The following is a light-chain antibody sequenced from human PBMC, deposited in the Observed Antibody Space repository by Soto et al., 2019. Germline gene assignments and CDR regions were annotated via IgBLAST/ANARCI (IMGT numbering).Light chain of an antibody. CDR2: DAS. V-gene: IGKV3-11*01. CDR3: QKRSNWPPIT. J-gene: IGKJ5*01. Sequence: EIVLTQSPATLSSFPGDRVTLSCRASQYINTRLAWYQHRPGQAPRLLIYDASNRATGIPARFSGSGSGTDFTLTISRLEPEDFAVYYCQKRSNWPPITFGQGTRLEIK. CDR1: QYINTR.